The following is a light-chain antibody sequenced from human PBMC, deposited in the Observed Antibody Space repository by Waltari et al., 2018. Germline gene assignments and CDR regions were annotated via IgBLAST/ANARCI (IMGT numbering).Light chain of an antibody. CDR3: QQYNNWPPLT. CDR1: QSVSTN. CDR2: GAF. V-gene: IGKV3-15*01. Sequence: EIVMTQSPATLSVSPGERITLSCRASQSVSTNLAWYQHKPGPEPRLLIYGAFTRATGVPARFSGFGSGTEFTLTVSSLQSEDFAVYYCQQYNNWPPLTFGGGTKVEIK. J-gene: IGKJ4*01.